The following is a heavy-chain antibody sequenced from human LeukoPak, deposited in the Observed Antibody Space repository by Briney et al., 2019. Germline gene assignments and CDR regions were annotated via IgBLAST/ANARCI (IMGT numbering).Heavy chain of an antibody. D-gene: IGHD3-10*01. Sequence: GGSLRLSCAASGFTFADYAVRSVPQAPGKGLEWVSGISWDSGSIGYADSEKGRFTISRDNAKHSLYLQMNSLRAEDTALYYCAKEYYYGSGSYLGAAFDIWGQGTMVTVSS. CDR1: GFTFADYA. J-gene: IGHJ3*02. V-gene: IGHV3-9*01. CDR2: ISWDSGSI. CDR3: AKEYYYGSGSYLGAAFDI.